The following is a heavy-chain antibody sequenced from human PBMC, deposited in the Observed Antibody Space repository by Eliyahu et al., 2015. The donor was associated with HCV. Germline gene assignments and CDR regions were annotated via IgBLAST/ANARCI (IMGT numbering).Heavy chain of an antibody. V-gene: IGHV1-69*08. CDR3: AKDGMLDP. Sequence: QVQLVQSGAEVKKPGSSVKVSCKAFGGTFSSNSISWVRQAPGQGLEWMGRIIPILDIVYYAQKFQGRVTITADKSTSTAYMELSSLGSDDTAVYYCAKDGMLDPWGQGTLVTVSS. CDR2: IIPILDIV. J-gene: IGHJ5*02. CDR1: GGTFSSNS.